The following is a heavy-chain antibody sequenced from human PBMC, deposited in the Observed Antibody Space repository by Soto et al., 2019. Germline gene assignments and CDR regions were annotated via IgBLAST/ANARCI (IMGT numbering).Heavy chain of an antibody. CDR1: GGTFSSYA. D-gene: IGHD2-21*02. Sequence: EASVKVSCKASGGTFSSYAISWVRQAPGQGLEWMGGIIPIFGTANYAQKFQGRVTITADESTSTAYMELSSLRSEDTAVYYCARVIAYCGGDCYGFDYWGQGTLVTVSS. V-gene: IGHV1-69*13. J-gene: IGHJ4*02. CDR3: ARVIAYCGGDCYGFDY. CDR2: IIPIFGTA.